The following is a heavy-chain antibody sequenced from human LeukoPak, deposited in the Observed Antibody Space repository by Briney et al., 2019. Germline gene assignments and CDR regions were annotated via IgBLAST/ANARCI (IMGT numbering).Heavy chain of an antibody. CDR2: INHSGST. V-gene: IGHV4-34*01. J-gene: IGHJ6*03. D-gene: IGHD3-22*01. CDR3: TRGSIAYYYMDV. Sequence: TSETLSLTCAVYGGSFSGYYWSWIRQPPGKGLEWMGEINHSGSTNYNPSLKSRVTIPVETSKNQFSLKLSSVTAADTAVYYCTRGSIAYYYMDVWGKGTTVTISS. CDR1: GGSFSGYY.